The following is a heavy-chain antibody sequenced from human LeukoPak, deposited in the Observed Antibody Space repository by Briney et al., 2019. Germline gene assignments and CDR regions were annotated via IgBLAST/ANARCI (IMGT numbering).Heavy chain of an antibody. D-gene: IGHD6-6*01. Sequence: PGGSLTLSCAASAFTFDDYAMSWVRQAPGKGLEWVSLISADGGNTNYADSVKGRFTIPRDNSKNSLYLQMNSLRTEDTALYYCAKDNILYSSSWLGGAFDIWGQGTMVTVSS. CDR1: AFTFDDYA. CDR2: ISADGGNT. V-gene: IGHV3-43*02. CDR3: AKDNILYSSSWLGGAFDI. J-gene: IGHJ3*02.